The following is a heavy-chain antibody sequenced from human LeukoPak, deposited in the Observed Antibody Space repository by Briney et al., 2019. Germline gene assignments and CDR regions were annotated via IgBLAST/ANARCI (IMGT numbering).Heavy chain of an antibody. J-gene: IGHJ6*02. D-gene: IGHD4-23*01. CDR2: IWYDGSNK. Sequence: GGSLRLSCAASGFTFSSYGMHWVRQAPGKGLEWVAVIWYDGSNKYYADSVKGRFTISRDNSKSTLYLQMNSLRAEDTAVYYCAREWRDDYGGNSDYYYYGMDVWGQGTTVTVSS. CDR1: GFTFSSYG. CDR3: AREWRDDYGGNSDYYYYGMDV. V-gene: IGHV3-33*01.